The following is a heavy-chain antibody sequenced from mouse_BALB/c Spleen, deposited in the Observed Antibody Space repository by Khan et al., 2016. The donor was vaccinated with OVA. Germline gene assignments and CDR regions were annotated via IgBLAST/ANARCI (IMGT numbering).Heavy chain of an antibody. CDR2: ISSGADYT. D-gene: IGHD4-1*01. V-gene: IGHV5-6*01. J-gene: IGHJ3*01. Sequence: QLVESGGDLVKPGGSLKLSCAASGFTFSSHSMSWVRQTPDKRLEWVATISSGADYTYYPDSVEGRFPISRHNAKNTLYLQMSSLKSEDTAMYYCASHLTGSFAYWGQGNLVTVSA. CDR3: ASHLTGSFAY. CDR1: GFTFSSHS.